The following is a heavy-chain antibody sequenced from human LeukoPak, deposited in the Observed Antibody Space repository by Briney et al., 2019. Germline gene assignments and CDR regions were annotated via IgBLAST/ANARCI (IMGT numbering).Heavy chain of an antibody. CDR1: GFTFSSYG. V-gene: IGHV3-23*01. CDR3: AKDRDDYVWGSYLGAFDI. D-gene: IGHD3-16*01. Sequence: GGSLRLSCAASGFTFSSYGMSWVRQAPGKGLEWVSAISGSGGSTYYADSVKGRFTISRDNSKNTLYLQMNSLRAEDTAVFYCAKDRDDYVWGSYLGAFDIWGQGTMVTVSS. CDR2: ISGSGGST. J-gene: IGHJ3*02.